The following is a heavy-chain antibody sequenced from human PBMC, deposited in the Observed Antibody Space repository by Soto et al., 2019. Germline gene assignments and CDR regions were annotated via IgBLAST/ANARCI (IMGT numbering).Heavy chain of an antibody. CDR3: ARGGYCSGGSCLDGMDV. CDR1: VFTLSRYT. V-gene: IGHV3-30-3*01. Sequence: SLRLSCGVSVFTLSRYTMHWVRQAPGKGLEWVALILSDGSAKYYADSVKGRFTISGDDSLYLEMTSLRGEDTAVYYCARGGYCSGGSCLDGMDVWGQGTTVTVSS. CDR2: ILSDGSAK. D-gene: IGHD2-15*01. J-gene: IGHJ6*02.